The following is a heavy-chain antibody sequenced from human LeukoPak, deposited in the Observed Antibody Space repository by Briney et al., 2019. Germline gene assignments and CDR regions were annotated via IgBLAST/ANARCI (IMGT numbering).Heavy chain of an antibody. CDR1: GFTFSDYY. J-gene: IGHJ3*02. CDR3: ARCGDILTGIDAFDI. CDR2: ISSSGSTI. Sequence: GGSLRLSCAASGFTFSDYYMSWIRQAPGKGLEWVSYISSSGSTIYYADSVKGRFTISRDNAKNPLYLQMNSLRAEDTAVYYCARCGDILTGIDAFDIWGQGTMVTVSS. V-gene: IGHV3-11*01. D-gene: IGHD3-9*01.